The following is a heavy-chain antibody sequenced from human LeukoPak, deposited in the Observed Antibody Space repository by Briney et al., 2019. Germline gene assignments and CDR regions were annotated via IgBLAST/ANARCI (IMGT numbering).Heavy chain of an antibody. CDR3: AKAGGSGYYNDAFDI. D-gene: IGHD3-22*01. V-gene: IGHV3-9*03. J-gene: IGHJ3*02. Sequence: QAGGSLRLSCAASGFTFSSYAMHWVRQAPGKGLEWVSGITWNSDRKGYADSVKGRFTISRDNAKNSLYLQMSSLRAEDMALYYCAKAGGSGYYNDAFDIWGQGTMVTVSS. CDR1: GFTFSSYA. CDR2: ITWNSDRK.